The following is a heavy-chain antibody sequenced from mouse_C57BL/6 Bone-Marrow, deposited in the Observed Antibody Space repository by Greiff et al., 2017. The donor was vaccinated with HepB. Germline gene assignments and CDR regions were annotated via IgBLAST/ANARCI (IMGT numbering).Heavy chain of an antibody. D-gene: IGHD1-1*01. V-gene: IGHV6-6*01. CDR3: TRRIYYYGSTDAMDY. CDR2: IRNKANNHAT. CDR1: GFTFSDAW. Sequence: EVKLMESGGGLVQPGGSMKLSCAASGFTFSDAWMDWVRQSPEKGLEWVAEIRNKANNHATYYAESVKGRFTISRDDSKSSVYLQMNSLRAEDTGIYYCTRRIYYYGSTDAMDYWGQGTSVTVSS. J-gene: IGHJ4*01.